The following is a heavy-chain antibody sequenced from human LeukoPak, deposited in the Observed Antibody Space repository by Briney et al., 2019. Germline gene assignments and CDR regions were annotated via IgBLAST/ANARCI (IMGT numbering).Heavy chain of an antibody. CDR3: ARDAGFGELLDY. J-gene: IGHJ4*02. Sequence: SETLSLTYTVSGGSISSSSYYWGWIRQAPGKGLEWIGSMFHTGNSYYNPSLKRRVTIAIDTSKNQFSLKLSSVTAADTAVYYCARDAGFGELLDYWGQGTLVTVSS. V-gene: IGHV4-39*07. D-gene: IGHD3-10*01. CDR2: MFHTGNS. CDR1: GGSISSSSYY.